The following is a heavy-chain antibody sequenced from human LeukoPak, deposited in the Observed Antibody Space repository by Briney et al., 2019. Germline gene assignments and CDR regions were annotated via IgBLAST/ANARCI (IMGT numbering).Heavy chain of an antibody. D-gene: IGHD2-15*01. CDR1: GGSFSGYY. V-gene: IGHV4-59*01. CDR3: ARCRGDCFDY. Sequence: SETLSLTCAVYGGSFSGYYWSWIRQPPGKGLEWIGYIYYSGSTNYNPSLKSRVTISVDTSKNQFSLKLSSVTAADTAVYYCARCRGDCFDYWGQGTLVTVSS. CDR2: IYYSGST. J-gene: IGHJ4*02.